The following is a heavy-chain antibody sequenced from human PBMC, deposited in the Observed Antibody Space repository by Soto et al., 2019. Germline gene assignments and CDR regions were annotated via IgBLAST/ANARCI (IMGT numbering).Heavy chain of an antibody. CDR3: AKVSFGAMDV. CDR2: ISWNSGSI. J-gene: IGHJ6*02. V-gene: IGHV3-9*01. CDR1: GFTFDDYA. D-gene: IGHD3-16*01. Sequence: EVQLVESGGGLVQPGRSLRLSCAASGFTFDDYAMHWVRQAPGKGLEWVSGISWNSGSIGYADSVKGRFTISRDNAKNSLYLQMNSLRAEDTALYYCAKVSFGAMDVCGQGTTVTVSS.